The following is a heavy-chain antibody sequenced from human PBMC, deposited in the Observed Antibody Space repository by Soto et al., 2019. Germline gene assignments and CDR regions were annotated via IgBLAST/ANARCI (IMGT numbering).Heavy chain of an antibody. D-gene: IGHD1-26*01. J-gene: IGHJ6*02. Sequence: EVQLVESGGVVVQPGGSLRLSCAASGFTFDDYNMHWVRQAPGKGLEWVSLISWDGGSTYYADSVKGRFTISRDNSKNSLYLQMNSLRTEDTALYYCAREAGGAYYYYGMDVWGQGTTVTVSS. CDR1: GFTFDDYN. V-gene: IGHV3-43*01. CDR3: AREAGGAYYYYGMDV. CDR2: ISWDGGST.